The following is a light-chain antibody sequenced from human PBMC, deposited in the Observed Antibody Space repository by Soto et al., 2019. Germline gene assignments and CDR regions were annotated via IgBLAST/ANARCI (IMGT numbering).Light chain of an antibody. J-gene: IGLJ1*01. V-gene: IGLV2-14*01. Sequence: QSVLSQPASVSGSPGQSITISCTVTSGDIGSYNYVSWFQHHPGKAPKLILFAVSDRPSGVSNRFSGSRSGNTASLTISDLQPEDEAIYYCSSYTRSTTHVFGTGTKATVL. CDR3: SSYTRSTTHV. CDR2: AVS. CDR1: SGDIGSYNY.